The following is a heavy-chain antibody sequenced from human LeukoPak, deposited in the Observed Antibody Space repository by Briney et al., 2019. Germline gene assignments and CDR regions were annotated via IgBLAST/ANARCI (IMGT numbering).Heavy chain of an antibody. CDR1: GFTLSSYE. V-gene: IGHV3-48*03. D-gene: IGHD3-10*02. Sequence: PGGSLRLSCAASGFTLSSYEMNWVRQAPGKGLEWVSYISSTGITVYYADSVKGRFTISRDNAKNSLYLQMNSLRAEDTAVYYCAELGITMIGGVWGKGTTVTISS. CDR3: AELGITMIGGV. CDR2: ISSTGITV. J-gene: IGHJ6*03.